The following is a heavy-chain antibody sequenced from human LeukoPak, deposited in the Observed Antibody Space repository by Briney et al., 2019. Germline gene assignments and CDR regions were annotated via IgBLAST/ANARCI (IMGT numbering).Heavy chain of an antibody. D-gene: IGHD5-24*01. V-gene: IGHV3-9*01. CDR1: GFTFDDYA. Sequence: GGSLRLSCAASGFTFDDYAMHWVRQAPGKGLEWVSGISWNSGSIGYADSVKGRFTISRDSSKNTLYLQMNSLRAEDTAVYYCARDMDGSAFFDYWGQGTLVTVSS. J-gene: IGHJ4*02. CDR2: ISWNSGSI. CDR3: ARDMDGSAFFDY.